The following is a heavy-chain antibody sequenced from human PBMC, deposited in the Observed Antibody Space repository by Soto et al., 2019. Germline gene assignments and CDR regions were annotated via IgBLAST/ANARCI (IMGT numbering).Heavy chain of an antibody. CDR2: IYYSGRT. V-gene: IGHV4-39*01. CDR1: GGSISSSSYY. D-gene: IGHD2-15*01. CDR3: ARSLGYCSGGSCHSVNWFDP. Sequence: QLQLQESGPGLVKPSETLSLTCTVSGGSISSSSYYWGWIRQPPGKGLEWIGSIYYSGRTYYNPSLKSRVTISVDTSKNQFSLKLSSVTAADTAVYYCARSLGYCSGGSCHSVNWFDPWGQGTLVTVSS. J-gene: IGHJ5*02.